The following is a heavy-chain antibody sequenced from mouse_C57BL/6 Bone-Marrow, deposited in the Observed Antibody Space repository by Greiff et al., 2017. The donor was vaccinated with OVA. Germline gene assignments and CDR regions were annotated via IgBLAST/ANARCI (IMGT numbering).Heavy chain of an antibody. CDR1: GYTFTSYG. Sequence: QVQLQQSGAELARPGASVKLSCKASGYTFTSYGISWVKQRTGQGLEWIGEIYPRRGNTYYNEKFKGKATLTADKSSSTAYMELRSLTSEDSAVYFCARRDYGSSFYYAMDYWGQGTSVTVSS. J-gene: IGHJ4*01. V-gene: IGHV1-81*01. CDR2: IYPRRGNT. CDR3: ARRDYGSSFYYAMDY. D-gene: IGHD1-1*01.